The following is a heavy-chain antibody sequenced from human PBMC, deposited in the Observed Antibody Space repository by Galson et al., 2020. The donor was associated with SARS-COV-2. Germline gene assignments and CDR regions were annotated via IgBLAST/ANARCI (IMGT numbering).Heavy chain of an antibody. CDR3: ARLYYDSSDFDY. J-gene: IGHJ4*02. D-gene: IGHD3-22*01. CDR2: IYHSGST. V-gene: IGHV4-38-2*01. CDR1: GYSISSGYY. Sequence: SETLSLTCAVSGYSISSGYYWGWIRQPPGKGLEWIGSIYHSGSTYYNPSLKSRVTISVDTSKNQFSLKLSSVTAADTAVYYCARLYYDSSDFDYWGQGTLVTVSS.